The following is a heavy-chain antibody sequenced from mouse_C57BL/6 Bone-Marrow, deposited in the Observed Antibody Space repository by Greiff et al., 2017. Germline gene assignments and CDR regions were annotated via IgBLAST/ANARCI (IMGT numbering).Heavy chain of an antibody. V-gene: IGHV5-6*02. CDR3: ARHTCTSDY. J-gene: IGHJ2*01. CDR1: GFTFSSYG. D-gene: IGHD5-1*01. Sequence: DVKLVESGGDLVKPGGSLKLSCAASGFTFSSYGMSWVRQTPDKRLEWVATISSGGSYTYYPDSVKGRFTISRDNAKNTLYLQMSSLKSEDTAMYYCARHTCTSDYWGQGTTLTVSS. CDR2: ISSGGSYT.